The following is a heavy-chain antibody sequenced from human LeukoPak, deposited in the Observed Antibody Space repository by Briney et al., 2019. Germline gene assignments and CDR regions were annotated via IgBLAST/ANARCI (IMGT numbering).Heavy chain of an antibody. CDR3: ARRGSFGELFSFDY. V-gene: IGHV3-33*01. J-gene: IGHJ4*02. D-gene: IGHD3-10*01. CDR2: IWYDGSNK. Sequence: GRSLRLSCAASGFTFSSYGMHWVRQAPGKGLERLAVIWYDGSNKYYADSVKGRFTISRDNSKNTLYLQMNSLRAEDTAVYYCARRGSFGELFSFDYWGQGTLVTVSS. CDR1: GFTFSSYG.